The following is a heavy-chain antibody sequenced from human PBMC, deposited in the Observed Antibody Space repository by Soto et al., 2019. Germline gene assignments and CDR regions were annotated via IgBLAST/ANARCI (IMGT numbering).Heavy chain of an antibody. Sequence: QVQLVQSGAEVKKPGSSVKVSCKASGGTFSSYAISWVRQAPGQGLEWMGGLIPIFGTANYSQKFQVRVTITADESTSTAYMELSSLRSEDTAVYYCARGTQWLVPPIDYYDGMDVWGQGTTVTVSS. CDR2: LIPIFGTA. CDR1: GGTFSSYA. CDR3: ARGTQWLVPPIDYYDGMDV. D-gene: IGHD6-19*01. J-gene: IGHJ6*02. V-gene: IGHV1-69*01.